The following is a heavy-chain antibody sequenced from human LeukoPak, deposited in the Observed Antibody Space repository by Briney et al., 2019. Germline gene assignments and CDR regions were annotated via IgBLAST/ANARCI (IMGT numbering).Heavy chain of an antibody. V-gene: IGHV3-74*01. J-gene: IGHJ4*02. CDR3: AKDQGTTVPYYFDY. D-gene: IGHD4-11*01. CDR1: GFRFDIYW. CDR2: INDDGGSI. Sequence: GGSLRLSCAASGFRFDIYWMHWVRQVPGKGLEWVSRINDDGGSIRYADSVKGRFTISRDNAKNTVYLDMTSLRVEDTAVYYCAKDQGTTVPYYFDYWGQGTLVTVSS.